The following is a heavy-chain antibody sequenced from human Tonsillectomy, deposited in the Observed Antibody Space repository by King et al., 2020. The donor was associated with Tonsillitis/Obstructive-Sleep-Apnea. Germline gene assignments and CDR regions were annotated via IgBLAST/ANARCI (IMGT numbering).Heavy chain of an antibody. J-gene: IGHJ4*02. CDR2: ISGSGGTT. Sequence: VQLVESGGGLVQPGGSLRLSCAASGFTFSSYAMSWVRQAPGKGLEWVSAISGSGGTTYYADSVKGRFTISRDNSKNTLYLQMNSLRAEDTAVYYCAQDRGYDFWSGPYYFDYWGQGTLVTVSS. V-gene: IGHV3-23*04. CDR3: AQDRGYDFWSGPYYFDY. D-gene: IGHD3-3*01. CDR1: GFTFSSYA.